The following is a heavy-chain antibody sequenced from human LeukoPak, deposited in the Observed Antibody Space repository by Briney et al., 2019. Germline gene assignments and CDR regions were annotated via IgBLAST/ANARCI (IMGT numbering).Heavy chain of an antibody. CDR3: AELGITMIGGV. V-gene: IGHV3-7*01. J-gene: IGHJ6*04. Sequence: PGGSLRLSCAASGFTFGSYWMSWVRQAPGKGLEWVANIKQDGSEKYYVDSVKGRFTISRDNPKNSLYLQMNSLRAEDTAVYYCAELGITMIGGVWGKGTTVTISS. CDR1: GFTFGSYW. D-gene: IGHD3-10*02. CDR2: IKQDGSEK.